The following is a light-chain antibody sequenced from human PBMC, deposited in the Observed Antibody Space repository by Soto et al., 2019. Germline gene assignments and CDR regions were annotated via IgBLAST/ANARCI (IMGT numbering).Light chain of an antibody. V-gene: IGKV3-11*01. CDR1: QSVSNY. CDR2: DVS. Sequence: EIVLTQSPDTLSLSPGERATLSCRASQSVSNYLAWYQQKPGQAPRLLIYDVSNRATGIPARFSGSGSGTDFTLTISSLEPEDFAVYYCQQRSTWPPPTFGGGTKVEIK. J-gene: IGKJ4*01. CDR3: QQRSTWPPPT.